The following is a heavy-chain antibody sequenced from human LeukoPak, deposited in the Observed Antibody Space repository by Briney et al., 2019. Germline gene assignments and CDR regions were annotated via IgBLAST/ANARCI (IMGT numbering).Heavy chain of an antibody. CDR2: IRYDGNNK. V-gene: IGHV3-30*02. CDR3: PNTMYSSGWSPFDY. D-gene: IGHD6-19*01. Sequence: GGSLRLSCAASTFTFSSYGIHWVRQAPGKGLEWVAFIRYDGNNKYYADSVKGRFTISRDNSKNTLYLQMNSLRVEDTAVYYCPNTMYSSGWSPFDYWGQGTLVTVSS. CDR1: TFTFSSYG. J-gene: IGHJ4*02.